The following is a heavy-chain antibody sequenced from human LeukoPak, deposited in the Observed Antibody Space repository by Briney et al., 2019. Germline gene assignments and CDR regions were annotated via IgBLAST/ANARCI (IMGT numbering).Heavy chain of an antibody. CDR2: IYYSGST. V-gene: IGHV4-39*01. CDR3: AGRVRGVPFDY. D-gene: IGHD3-10*01. CDR1: GGSISSSSYY. J-gene: IGHJ4*02. Sequence: SETLSLTCTVSGGSISSSSYYWGWIRQPPGKGLEWIGSIYYSGSTYYNPSLKSRVTISVDTSKNQFSLKLSSVTAADTAVYYCAGRVRGVPFDYWGQGTLVTVSS.